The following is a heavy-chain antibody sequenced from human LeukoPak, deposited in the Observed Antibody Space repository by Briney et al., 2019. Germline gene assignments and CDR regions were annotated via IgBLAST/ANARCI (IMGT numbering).Heavy chain of an antibody. D-gene: IGHD5-12*01. CDR1: GFTFSNAW. J-gene: IGHJ3*02. Sequence: PGGSLRLSCAASGFTFSNAWMSWVRQAPGKALEWVGRIKSKTDGGTTDYAAPVKGRFTISRDDSKNTLYLQMNSLKTEDTAVYYCTTDRVDSADAFDIWGQGTMVTVSS. V-gene: IGHV3-15*01. CDR3: TTDRVDSADAFDI. CDR2: IKSKTDGGTT.